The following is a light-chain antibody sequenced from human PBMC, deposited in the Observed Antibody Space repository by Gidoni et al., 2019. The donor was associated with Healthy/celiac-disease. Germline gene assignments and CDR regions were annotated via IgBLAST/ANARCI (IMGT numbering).Light chain of an antibody. Sequence: GTLSFRASQSVSSSYLAWYQQKPGQAPRLLIYGASSRATGIPDRFSGSGSGTDFTLTISRLEPEDFAVYYCQQYGSSPPYTFGQGTKLEIK. V-gene: IGKV3-20*01. CDR2: GAS. J-gene: IGKJ2*01. CDR3: QQYGSSPPYT. CDR1: QSVSSSY.